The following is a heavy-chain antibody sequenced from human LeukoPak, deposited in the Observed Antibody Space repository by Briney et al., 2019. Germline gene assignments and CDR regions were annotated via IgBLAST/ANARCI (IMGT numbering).Heavy chain of an antibody. D-gene: IGHD6-19*01. CDR3: ARARLVTVAGIYYHHYGMDV. CDR2: IYYSGST. J-gene: IGHJ6*02. CDR1: GGSISSYY. V-gene: IGHV4-59*01. Sequence: SETLSLTCTVSGGSISSYYWSWIRQPPGKGLEWIGYIYYSGSTNYNPSLKSRVTISVDTSKNQFSLKLSSATAADTAVYYCARARLVTVAGIYYHHYGMDVWGQGTTVTVSS.